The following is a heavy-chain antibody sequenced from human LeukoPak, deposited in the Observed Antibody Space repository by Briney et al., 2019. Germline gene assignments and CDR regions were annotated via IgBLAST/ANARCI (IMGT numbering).Heavy chain of an antibody. Sequence: ASETLSLTCAVYGGSFSGYYWSWIRQPPGKGLEWIGEINHSGSTNYSPSLKSRVTISVDTSKNQFSLKLSSVTAADTAVYYCARGPWTSGYYTPLGVPYFDYWGQGTLVTVSS. CDR3: ARGPWTSGYYTPLGVPYFDY. J-gene: IGHJ4*02. CDR1: GGSFSGYY. CDR2: INHSGST. V-gene: IGHV4-34*01. D-gene: IGHD3-3*01.